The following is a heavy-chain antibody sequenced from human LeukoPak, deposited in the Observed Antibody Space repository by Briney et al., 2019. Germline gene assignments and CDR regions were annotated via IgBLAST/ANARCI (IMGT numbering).Heavy chain of an antibody. D-gene: IGHD3-3*01. CDR1: GDSLTSDHY. CDR3: AKNGQSGFSFDP. J-gene: IGHJ5*02. Sequence: SETLSLTCTVSGDSLTSDHYWSWIRQSPGKGLEWIGEGSDIGGTKFNPSLKSRVSISADTSKNQFSQKLTSMTAADTAVYYCAKNGQSGFSFDPWGQGTLVTVSS. V-gene: IGHV4-34*01. CDR2: GSDIGGT.